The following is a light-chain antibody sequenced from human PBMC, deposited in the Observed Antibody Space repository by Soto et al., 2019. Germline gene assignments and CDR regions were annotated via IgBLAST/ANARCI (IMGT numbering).Light chain of an antibody. CDR2: GAS. CDR1: QSVASGY. J-gene: IGKJ1*01. CDR3: QHYGTSRT. V-gene: IGKV3-20*01. Sequence: EIVLTQSPGTLSLSPGERATLSCRATQSVASGYFAWDQQKPDQAPTLLIYGASPRDNGNPDRFSGSGSGTDLTLTISRLEPEDFAVYYCQHYGTSRTFGQGTKVEI.